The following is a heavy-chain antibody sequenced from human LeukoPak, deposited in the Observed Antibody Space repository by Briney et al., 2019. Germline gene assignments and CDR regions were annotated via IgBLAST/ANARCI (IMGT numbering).Heavy chain of an antibody. V-gene: IGHV1-46*01. Sequence: ASVKVSCKASGYTFTSYYMHWVRQAPGQGLEWMGIINPSGGSTSYAQKFQGRVTMTRDTSTSTVYMELSSLRSEDTAVYYCARVPHEYGDYTGPDFDYWGQGTLVTVSS. D-gene: IGHD4-17*01. J-gene: IGHJ4*02. CDR2: INPSGGST. CDR3: ARVPHEYGDYTGPDFDY. CDR1: GYTFTSYY.